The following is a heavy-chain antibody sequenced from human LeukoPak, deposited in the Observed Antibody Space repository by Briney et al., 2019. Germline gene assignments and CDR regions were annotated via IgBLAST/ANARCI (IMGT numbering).Heavy chain of an antibody. CDR3: ARFSSWQNWFDP. J-gene: IGHJ5*02. V-gene: IGHV4-59*01. CDR2: IYYSGST. Sequence: SETLSLTCTVSGGSISSYYWSWIRQPPGKGLEWIGYIYYSGSTNYSPSLKSRVTISVDTSKNQFSLKLSSVTAADTAVYYCARFSSWQNWFDPWGQGTLVTVSS. D-gene: IGHD6-13*01. CDR1: GGSISSYY.